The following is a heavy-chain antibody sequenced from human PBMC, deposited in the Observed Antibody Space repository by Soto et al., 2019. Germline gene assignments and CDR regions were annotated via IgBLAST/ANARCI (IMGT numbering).Heavy chain of an antibody. V-gene: IGHV1-69*04. CDR2: IIPILGIA. J-gene: IGHJ3*02. CDR1: GGTFSSYT. Sequence: GASVKVSCKASGGTFSSYTISWVRQAPGQGLEWMGRIIPILGIANYAQKFQGRVTITADKSTSTAYMELSSLRSEDTAVYYCAREKQFCSSWYPPPDRRIDAFDIWGQGTMVTVSS. CDR3: AREKQFCSSWYPPPDRRIDAFDI. D-gene: IGHD6-13*01.